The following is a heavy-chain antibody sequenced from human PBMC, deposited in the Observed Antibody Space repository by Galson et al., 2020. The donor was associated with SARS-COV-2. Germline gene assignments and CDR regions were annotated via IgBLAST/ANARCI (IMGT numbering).Heavy chain of an antibody. J-gene: IGHJ4*02. D-gene: IGHD3-10*01. CDR1: GFTFSSYA. CDR3: ALAPEGDMVRRN. Sequence: GGSLRLSCAASGFTFSSYAMSWVRQAPGKGLEWVSAISGSGGSTYYADSVKGRFTISRDNSKNTLYLQMNSLRAEDTAVYYCALAPEGDMVRRNWGQGTLVTVSS. CDR2: ISGSGGST. V-gene: IGHV3-23*01.